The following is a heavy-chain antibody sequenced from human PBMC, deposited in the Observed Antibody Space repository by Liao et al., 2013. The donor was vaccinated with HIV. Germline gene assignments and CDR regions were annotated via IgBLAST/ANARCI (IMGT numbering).Heavy chain of an antibody. D-gene: IGHD1-1*01. CDR1: GDSIIYGGYS. CDR2: MYHSGTP. CDR3: ARGDLEFDS. V-gene: IGHV4-30-2*06. J-gene: IGHJ4*02. Sequence: QPQLQEFGSGLVTPSETLSLTCAVSGDSIIYGGYSWSWIRQSPGKGLEWIGYMYHSGTPYYNPSLKSRVTISVDGSRNQFSLRLTSVTAADTAVYYCARGDLEFDSWGQGTLVTVSS.